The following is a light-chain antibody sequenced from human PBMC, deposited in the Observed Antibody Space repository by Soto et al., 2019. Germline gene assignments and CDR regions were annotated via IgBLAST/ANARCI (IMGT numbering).Light chain of an antibody. CDR1: QGIGST. CDR3: QRYNNWPLT. V-gene: IGKV3-15*01. Sequence: EIVMTQSPATLSVSPGERATLSCRASQGIGSTLAWYQQKPGQTPRLLIYGASTRATGVPARFSGSGSGTEFILTINSLQSEDFAVYYCQRYNNWPLTFGGGTKVEIK. CDR2: GAS. J-gene: IGKJ4*01.